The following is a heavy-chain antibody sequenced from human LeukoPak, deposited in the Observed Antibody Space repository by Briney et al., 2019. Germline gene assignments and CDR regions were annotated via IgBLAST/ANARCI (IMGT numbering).Heavy chain of an antibody. CDR2: ITSSSSYI. J-gene: IGHJ2*01. CDR3: SKHQTENEIVVGREGWYFDL. CDR1: GFTFSSYS. D-gene: IGHD3-22*01. V-gene: IGHV3-21*01. Sequence: GGSLRLSCAASGFTFSSYSMNLLRQAPGKGLEWVSSITSSSSYIYYADSVKGRFTISRDNAKNSLYLQMNSLRAEDTAVYYCSKHQTENEIVVGREGWYFDLWGRGTLVTVSS.